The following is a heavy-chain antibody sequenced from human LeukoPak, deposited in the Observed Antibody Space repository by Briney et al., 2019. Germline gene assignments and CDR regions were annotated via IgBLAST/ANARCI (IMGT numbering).Heavy chain of an antibody. CDR2: IYPGDSDT. CDR3: AREPRGLTDAFDI. D-gene: IGHD3-10*01. CDR1: AYSFTSYW. V-gene: IGHV5-51*01. Sequence: GESLKISCKGSAYSFTSYWIGWVRQMPGKGLEWMGIIYPGDSDTRYSPSFQGQVTISADKSISTAYLQWSSLKASDTAIYYCAREPRGLTDAFDIWGQGTMVTVSS. J-gene: IGHJ3*02.